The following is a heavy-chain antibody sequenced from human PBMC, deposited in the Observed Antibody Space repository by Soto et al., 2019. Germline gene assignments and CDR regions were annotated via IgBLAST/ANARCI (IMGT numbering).Heavy chain of an antibody. V-gene: IGHV1-46*01. CDR3: ASDGYPVIY. CDR2: INPSGGST. CDR1: GYTFTIYY. J-gene: IGHJ4*02. D-gene: IGHD5-18*01. Sequence: GASVKVSCKASGYTFTIYYRHWVRQAPGQGHERMGIINPSGGSTSYAQKFQGRVNMNRDTSTSTVYMELSSLRSEDTAVYYCASDGYPVIYWGQGTLVTVSS.